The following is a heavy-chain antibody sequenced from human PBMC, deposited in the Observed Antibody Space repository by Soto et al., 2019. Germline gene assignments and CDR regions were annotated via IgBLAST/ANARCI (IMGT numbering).Heavy chain of an antibody. CDR3: VTVNLVGAAYYFDY. CDR2: VYYSRTT. Sequence: SETLSPTCTVPGGSISGYYWSWIRQPPGKGLEWIGYVYYSRTTYPHPSLNSRVSISVDTSENQFSLRLTSVTAADTAVYYCVTVNLVGAAYYFDYWGPGTLVTVSS. D-gene: IGHD1-26*01. CDR1: GGSISGYY. V-gene: IGHV4-59*08. J-gene: IGHJ4*02.